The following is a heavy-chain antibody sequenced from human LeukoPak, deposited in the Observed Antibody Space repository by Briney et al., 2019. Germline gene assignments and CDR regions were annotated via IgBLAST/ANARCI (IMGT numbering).Heavy chain of an antibody. V-gene: IGHV4-61*02. CDR1: GGSISSGSYY. CDR3: ARDIVDSSGWYGNWFDP. J-gene: IGHJ5*02. D-gene: IGHD6-19*01. CDR2: IYTSGST. Sequence: SETLSLTCTVSGGSISSGSYYWSWIRQPAGKGLEWIGRIYTSGSTNYNPSLKSRVTMSVDTSKNQFSLKLSSVTAADTAVYYCARDIVDSSGWYGNWFDPWGQGTLVTVSS.